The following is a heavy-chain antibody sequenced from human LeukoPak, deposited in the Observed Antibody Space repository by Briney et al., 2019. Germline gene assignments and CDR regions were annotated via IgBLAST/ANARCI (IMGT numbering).Heavy chain of an antibody. J-gene: IGHJ4*02. CDR3: ARLVGATKGVDY. D-gene: IGHD1-26*01. V-gene: IGHV4-39*07. Sequence: SETLSLTCTVSGGSISSSNFYWGWIRQPPGKGLEWIGSIYYSGSTYYNPSLKSRVTISVDTSKNQFSLKLSSVTAADTAVYYCARLVGATKGVDYWGQGTLVTVSS. CDR2: IYYSGST. CDR1: GGSISSSNFY.